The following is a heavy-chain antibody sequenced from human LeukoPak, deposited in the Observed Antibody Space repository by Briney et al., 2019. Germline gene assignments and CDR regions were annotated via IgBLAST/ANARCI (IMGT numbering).Heavy chain of an antibody. D-gene: IGHD6-13*01. CDR2: IYSCYSYA. V-gene: IGHV5-51*01. CDR3: VRFALTSSLDH. CDR1: GYTLTNNW. Sequence: GESLKISCKISGYTLTNNWIGWVRHVPGKGLEYMGLIYSCYSYAKYSPSFQGQVALSVDASISTAYLQLTGLRASDTAIYYCVRFALTSSLDHWGQGTLVTVSS. J-gene: IGHJ5*02.